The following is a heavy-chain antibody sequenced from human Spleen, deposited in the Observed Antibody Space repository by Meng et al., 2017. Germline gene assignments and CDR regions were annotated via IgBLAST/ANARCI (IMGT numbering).Heavy chain of an antibody. V-gene: IGHV4-39*07. Sequence: ESLKISCTVSGGSISSSSYYWGWIRQPPGKGLQWIGSIYFRGSTYDNPSLKSRVTISVDTTKNQFSLKLSSVTSADTAVYYCARDQYFYDSSGYYSDYFDYWGLGTMVTVSS. CDR2: IYFRGST. CDR1: GGSISSSSYY. D-gene: IGHD3-22*01. J-gene: IGHJ4*02. CDR3: ARDQYFYDSSGYYSDYFDY.